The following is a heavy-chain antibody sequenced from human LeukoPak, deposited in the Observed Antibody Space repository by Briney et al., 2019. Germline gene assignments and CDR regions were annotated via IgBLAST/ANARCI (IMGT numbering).Heavy chain of an antibody. CDR3: AREWVGDYYGSGSSIAFDI. CDR2: IKQDGSEK. CDR1: GFTFSNAW. D-gene: IGHD3-10*01. V-gene: IGHV3-7*01. J-gene: IGHJ3*02. Sequence: PGGSLRLSCAASGFTFSNAWMSWVRQAPGKGLEWVANIKQDGSEKYYVDSVKGRFTISRDNAKNSLYLQMNSLRAEDTAVYYCAREWVGDYYGSGSSIAFDIWGQGTMVTVSS.